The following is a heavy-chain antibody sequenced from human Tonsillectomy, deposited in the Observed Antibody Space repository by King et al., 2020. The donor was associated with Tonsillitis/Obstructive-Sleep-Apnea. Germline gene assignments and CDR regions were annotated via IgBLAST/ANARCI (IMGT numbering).Heavy chain of an antibody. V-gene: IGHV3-23*04. Sequence: VQLVESGGGLVQPGGSLSLSCAASGFTFSTYAMSWVRQAPGKGLEWVSGISPSGGSTYYAHSVKGRFTISRDNSKNTLYLQMNSLRAEETAFYYCANEVVHSGYSYGPPDYWGQGTLVTVSS. D-gene: IGHD5-18*01. J-gene: IGHJ4*02. CDR1: GFTFSTYA. CDR3: ANEVVHSGYSYGPPDY. CDR2: ISPSGGST.